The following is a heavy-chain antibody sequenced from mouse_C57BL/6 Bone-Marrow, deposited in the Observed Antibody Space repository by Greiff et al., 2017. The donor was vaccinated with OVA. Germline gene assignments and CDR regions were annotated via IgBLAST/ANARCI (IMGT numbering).Heavy chain of an antibody. J-gene: IGHJ4*01. Sequence: VQLQQPGAELVKPGASVKVSCKASGYTFTSYWMHWVKQRPGQGLEWIGRIHPSDSDTTYNQKFKGKATLTVDKSSSTAYMQLSSLTSEDSAVYYCANSPRWYDYDGYYAMDYWGQGTSVTVSS. CDR1: GYTFTSYW. CDR2: IHPSDSDT. D-gene: IGHD2-4*01. V-gene: IGHV1-74*01. CDR3: ANSPRWYDYDGYYAMDY.